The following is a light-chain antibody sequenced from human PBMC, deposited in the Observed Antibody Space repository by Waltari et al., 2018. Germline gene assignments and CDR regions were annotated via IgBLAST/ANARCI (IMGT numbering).Light chain of an antibody. CDR2: YKSASRT. CDR1: SGINVGTYN. V-gene: IGLV5-45*01. CDR3: MICHISAWL. Sequence: QAVLSQPHSLAASPGASASLTCTLPSGINVGTYNIYWYQQKPGGSRKYLLRYKSASRTQQGTGVPRCCSGSKDVSANAGSLCISGLQSSDEADYYCMICHISAWLFGGGTKLT. J-gene: IGLJ3*02.